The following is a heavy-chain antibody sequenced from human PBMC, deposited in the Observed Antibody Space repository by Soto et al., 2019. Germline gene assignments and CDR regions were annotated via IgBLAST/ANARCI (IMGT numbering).Heavy chain of an antibody. Sequence: RASVKVSCKASGYTFTYRYLHWVRQAPGQALEWMGWITPFNGNTNYAQKFQDRVTITRDRSMSTAYMELSSLRSEDTAMYYCAGSYDRYYYYGMDVLGQGTTVTGSS. J-gene: IGHJ6*02. CDR2: ITPFNGNT. D-gene: IGHD3-22*01. CDR3: AGSYDRYYYYGMDV. CDR1: GYTFTYRY. V-gene: IGHV1-45*02.